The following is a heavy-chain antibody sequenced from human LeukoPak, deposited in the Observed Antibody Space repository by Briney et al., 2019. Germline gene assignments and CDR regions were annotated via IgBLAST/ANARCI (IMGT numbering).Heavy chain of an antibody. J-gene: IGHJ4*02. CDR1: GYTFTSYG. D-gene: IGHD4-11*01. CDR3: AGESYSNYQFDY. V-gene: IGHV1-18*01. Sequence: GASVKVSCKASGYTFTSYGISWVRQAPGQGLEWMGWISAYNGNTNYAQKLQGRVTMTTDTSTSTAYTELRSLRSDDTAVYYCAGESYSNYQFDYWGQGTLVTVSS. CDR2: ISAYNGNT.